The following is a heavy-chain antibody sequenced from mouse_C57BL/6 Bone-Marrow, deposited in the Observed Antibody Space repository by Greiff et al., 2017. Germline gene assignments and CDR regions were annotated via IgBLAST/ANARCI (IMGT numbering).Heavy chain of an antibody. CDR3: ARRGYGGSYGFAY. CDR2: IYPGGGYT. D-gene: IGHD1-1*01. J-gene: IGHJ3*01. V-gene: IGHV1-63*01. CDR1: GYTFTNYW. Sequence: VKLQESGAELVRPWTSVKMSCKASGYTFTNYWLGWAKQRPGHGLEWIGDIYPGGGYTNYNEKFKGKATLTADKSSSTVYMQFSSLTSEDAAIYYCARRGYGGSYGFAYWGRGTLVTVSA.